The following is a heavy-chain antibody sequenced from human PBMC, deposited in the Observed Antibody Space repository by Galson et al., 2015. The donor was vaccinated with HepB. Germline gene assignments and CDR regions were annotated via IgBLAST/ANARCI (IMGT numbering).Heavy chain of an antibody. CDR3: ARERGRTVFGVVTQRDGMDV. Sequence: SLRLSCAASGFTVSSSSMTWVRQAPGKGLEWVSIIHPGGSTYYADSVKGRFTISRDNSKNTLYLQMNSLRAEDTAVYYCARERGRTVFGVVTQRDGMDVWGQGTTVTVSS. CDR2: IHPGGST. CDR1: GFTVSSSS. J-gene: IGHJ6*02. D-gene: IGHD3-3*01. V-gene: IGHV3-66*02.